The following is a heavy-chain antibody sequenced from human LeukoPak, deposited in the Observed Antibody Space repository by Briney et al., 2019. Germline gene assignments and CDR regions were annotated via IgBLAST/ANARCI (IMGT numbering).Heavy chain of an antibody. J-gene: IGHJ3*02. V-gene: IGHV4-4*02. CDR2: IYHSGST. CDR1: GGSISSSNW. D-gene: IGHD1-26*01. Sequence: SETLSLTCTVSGGSISSSNWWSWVRQPPGKGLEWIGEIYHSGSTNYNPSLKSRVTVSVDKSKNQFSLKLSSVTAADTAVYYCARGATIVGAMGDAFDIWGQGTMVTVSS. CDR3: ARGATIVGAMGDAFDI.